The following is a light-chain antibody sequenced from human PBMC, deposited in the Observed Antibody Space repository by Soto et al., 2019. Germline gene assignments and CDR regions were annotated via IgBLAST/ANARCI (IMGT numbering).Light chain of an antibody. CDR3: PQYGSSPLWT. CDR2: GAS. CDR1: QSVSSSY. V-gene: IGKV3-20*01. J-gene: IGKJ1*01. Sequence: EIVLTQSPGTLSLSPGERATLSCRASQSVSSSYLAWYQQRPGQAPRLLIYGASSRATGIPDRFSRSGSGTDFTLTISRLEPEDFAVYYCPQYGSSPLWTFGQGSKVDIK.